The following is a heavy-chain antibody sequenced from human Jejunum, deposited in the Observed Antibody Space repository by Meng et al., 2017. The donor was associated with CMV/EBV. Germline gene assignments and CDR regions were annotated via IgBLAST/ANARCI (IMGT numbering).Heavy chain of an antibody. CDR1: GQPTSSGDYF. D-gene: IGHD1-14*01. CDR2: IYHTGNA. CDR3: ARAGGTASWFDP. V-gene: IGHV4-30-4*08. Sequence: VSGQPTSSGDYFWSWNRQAPGKGLELIGYIYHTGNAYYTPSLKSRITISVDMSKNQISLKLTSVTAADTAVYYCARAGGTASWFDPWGQGTLVTVSS. J-gene: IGHJ5*02.